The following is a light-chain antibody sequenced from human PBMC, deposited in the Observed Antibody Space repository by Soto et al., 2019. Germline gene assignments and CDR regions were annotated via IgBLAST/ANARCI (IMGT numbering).Light chain of an antibody. CDR3: QQYNAWPRP. V-gene: IGKV3-15*01. Sequence: EIVMTQSPATLSVSPGERATLSCRASQSVRSNLAWYQQKPGQAPRLLIYGASTRSTGIPVRFGGSGSGTAFTNTISSLPSEDFANYYYQQYNAWPRPFAQGTKVETK. CDR2: GAS. CDR1: QSVRSN. J-gene: IGKJ1*01.